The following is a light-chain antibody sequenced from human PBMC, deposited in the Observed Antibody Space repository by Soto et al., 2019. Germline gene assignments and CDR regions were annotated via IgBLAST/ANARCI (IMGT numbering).Light chain of an antibody. CDR2: DAS. V-gene: IGKV3-11*01. CDR1: QSVSNN. CDR3: QQRSNWPPIT. Sequence: EIVLTQSPATLSLSPGERATLYCRASQSVSNNLAWYQQKPGQAPRLLIYDASNRATGIPARFSGSGSGTDFTLTISSLEPEDFAVYYCQQRSNWPPITFGQGTRLEIK. J-gene: IGKJ5*01.